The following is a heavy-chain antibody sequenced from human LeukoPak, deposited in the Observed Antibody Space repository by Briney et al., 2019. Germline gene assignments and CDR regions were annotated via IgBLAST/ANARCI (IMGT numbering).Heavy chain of an antibody. CDR1: GDSVSSNSAA. Sequence: SQTLSLTCAISGDSVSSNSAAWNWIRQSPSRGLEWLGRTYYRSKRYKDYAVSVKSRITINPDTSKNQCSLQLNSVTPEDTAVYYCARDLRGYSYGLDYYYGMDVWGKGTTVTVSS. CDR2: TYYRSKRYK. CDR3: ARDLRGYSYGLDYYYGMDV. D-gene: IGHD5-18*01. V-gene: IGHV6-1*01. J-gene: IGHJ6*04.